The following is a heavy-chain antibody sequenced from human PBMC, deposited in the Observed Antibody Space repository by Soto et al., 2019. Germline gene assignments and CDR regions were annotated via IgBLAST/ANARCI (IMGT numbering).Heavy chain of an antibody. V-gene: IGHV3-64*01. D-gene: IGHD1-26*01. J-gene: IGHJ5*02. CDR1: GFTFSSYS. CDR3: GGYSGDGIWS. CDR2: ISSNGGTT. Sequence: EVQLVESGGGLVQPGGSLRLSCAASGFTFSSYSMHWVRQAPGKGLEYVSAISSNGGTTSYANSVKGRFTISRDNSKNMLYLQMGSLRAEDMAVYYCGGYSGDGIWSWDQGTLVTVSS.